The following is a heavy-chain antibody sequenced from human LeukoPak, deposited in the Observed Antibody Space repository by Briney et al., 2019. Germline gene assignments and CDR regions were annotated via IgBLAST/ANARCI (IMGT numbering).Heavy chain of an antibody. CDR1: GFSFSNHW. Sequence: GGSLRLSCAAFGFSFSNHWMHWVRQAPGKGLVYVAQINSDGSATAYADSVKGRFTISRDNAKNTLYLDMSSLRAEDTAVYYCGSLTVVARDHWGQGTLVTVSS. D-gene: IGHD3-22*01. J-gene: IGHJ4*02. V-gene: IGHV3-74*01. CDR2: INSDGSAT. CDR3: GSLTVVARDH.